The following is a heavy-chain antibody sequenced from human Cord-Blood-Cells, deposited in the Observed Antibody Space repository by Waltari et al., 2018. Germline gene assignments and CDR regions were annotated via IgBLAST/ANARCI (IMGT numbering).Heavy chain of an antibody. D-gene: IGHD3-10*01. CDR3: ARSRDFDL. CDR1: GFTFRSSD. CDR2: IGTAGDT. V-gene: IGHV3-13*01. J-gene: IGHJ2*01. Sequence: EVQLVESGGGLVQPGGSLRLSCAASGFTFRSSDMPWVRPVKGKGLDWVSAIGTAGDTYYPGSVKGRFTISRENAKNSLYLQMNSLRAGDTAVYYCARSRDFDLWGRGTLVTVSS.